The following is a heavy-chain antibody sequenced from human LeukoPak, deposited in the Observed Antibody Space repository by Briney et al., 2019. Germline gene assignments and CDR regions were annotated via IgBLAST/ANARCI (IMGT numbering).Heavy chain of an antibody. CDR3: ARGPYYDFWSGYSVNYYYYYYMDV. V-gene: IGHV1-69*05. J-gene: IGHJ6*03. Sequence: SVKVSCKASGGTFSSYAISWVRQAPGQGLEWMGGIIPIFGTANYAQKFQGRVTITTDESTSTAYMELSSLRSEDTAVYYCARGPYYDFWSGYSVNYYYYYYMDVWGKGTTVTVSS. CDR1: GGTFSSYA. CDR2: IIPIFGTA. D-gene: IGHD3-3*01.